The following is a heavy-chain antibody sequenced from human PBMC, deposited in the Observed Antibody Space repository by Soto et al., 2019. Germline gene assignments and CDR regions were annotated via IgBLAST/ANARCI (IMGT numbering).Heavy chain of an antibody. Sequence: QVQLVESGGGVVQPGRSPRLSCAASGFTFSSYAMHWVRQAPGKGLEWVAVISYDGSNKYYADSVKGRFTISRDNSKNTLYLQMNSLRAEDTAVYYCARDHILGYCTNGVCLYGMDVWGQGTTVTVSS. J-gene: IGHJ6*02. CDR1: GFTFSSYA. CDR3: ARDHILGYCTNGVCLYGMDV. D-gene: IGHD2-8*01. CDR2: ISYDGSNK. V-gene: IGHV3-30-3*01.